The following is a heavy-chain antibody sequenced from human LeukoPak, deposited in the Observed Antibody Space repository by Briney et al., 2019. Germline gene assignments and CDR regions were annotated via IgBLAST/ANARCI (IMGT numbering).Heavy chain of an antibody. Sequence: GESLQISCKGSGHSFTNYWIGWVRQMPGRGLEWVGIIYPGDSDTRYSPSFQGQVTISADKSISTAYLQWSSLKASDTAMYYCARHRSVGRFGAFDIWGQGTMVTVSS. CDR1: GHSFTNYW. D-gene: IGHD3-10*01. J-gene: IGHJ3*02. CDR3: ARHRSVGRFGAFDI. V-gene: IGHV5-51*01. CDR2: IYPGDSDT.